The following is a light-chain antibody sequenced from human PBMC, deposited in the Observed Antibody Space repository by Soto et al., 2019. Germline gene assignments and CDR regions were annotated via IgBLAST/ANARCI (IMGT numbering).Light chain of an antibody. CDR2: EDD. V-gene: IGLV6-57*04. CDR1: SGSIASNY. CDR3: QSYDTSNPVV. Sequence: NFMLTGPHWVSESPGETVTISYTRSSGSIASNYVQWYQQRPGSAPTTLIYEDDQRPSGVPDRFSGSIDSSSNSASLTISGLKTEDEADYYCQSYDTSNPVVFGGGTQLTVL. J-gene: IGLJ2*01.